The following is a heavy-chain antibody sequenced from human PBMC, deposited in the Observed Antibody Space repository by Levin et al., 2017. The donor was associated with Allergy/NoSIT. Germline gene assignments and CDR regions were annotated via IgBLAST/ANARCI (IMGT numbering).Heavy chain of an antibody. CDR2: IYYSGST. CDR1: GDSISSGDYY. J-gene: IGHJ4*02. V-gene: IGHV4-30-4*01. CDR3: AAGSGNPDY. D-gene: IGHD3-3*01. Sequence: SETLSLTCTVSGDSISSGDYYWSWIRQPPGKGLEWIGYIYYSGSTHYHPSLKSRVSISVDPSKNQFSLKVSSVTAADTAMYFCAAGSGNPDYWGQGTLVTVSS.